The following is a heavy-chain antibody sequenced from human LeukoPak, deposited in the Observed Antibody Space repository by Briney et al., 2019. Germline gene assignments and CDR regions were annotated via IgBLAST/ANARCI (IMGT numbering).Heavy chain of an antibody. CDR1: GFTFSNYW. J-gene: IGHJ4*02. Sequence: GGSLRLSCAASGFTFSNYWMHWVRQAPGKGLEWVAFIRYDGSNKYYADSVKGRFTISRDNSKNTLYLQMNSLRAEDTAVYYCAILSYGDYATDYWGQGTLVTVSS. CDR2: IRYDGSNK. D-gene: IGHD4-17*01. CDR3: AILSYGDYATDY. V-gene: IGHV3-30*02.